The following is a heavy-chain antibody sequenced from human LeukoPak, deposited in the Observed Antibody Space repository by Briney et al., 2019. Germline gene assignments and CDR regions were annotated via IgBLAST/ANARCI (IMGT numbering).Heavy chain of an antibody. CDR1: GGSITSYY. V-gene: IGHV4-59*08. J-gene: IGHJ4*02. CDR3: ASQRYYDSSGYVDY. CDR2: IYYSGSS. D-gene: IGHD3-22*01. Sequence: SETLSLTCTVSGGSITSYYWSWIRQPPGKGLEWIGYIYYSGSSNYNPSLKSRVTISVDMSKNQFSLKLTSVTAADTAVYYCASQRYYDSSGYVDYWGQGTLVTVSS.